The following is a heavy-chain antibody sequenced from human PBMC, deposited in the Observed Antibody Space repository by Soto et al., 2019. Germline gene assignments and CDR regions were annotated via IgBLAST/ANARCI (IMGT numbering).Heavy chain of an antibody. V-gene: IGHV4-39*01. CDR1: GGSLSGSYYY. Sequence: PSETLSLTCAVSGGSLSGSYYYWGWLLHSPGKGPEWIGSVSYTGFTSYNPSLESRVSVSVDTSKNQFSLKVSGVSSADTAVYYCATSQKGYDSNYFDHWAQGALVTVSS. J-gene: IGHJ4*02. CDR2: VSYTGFT. CDR3: ATSQKGYDSNYFDH. D-gene: IGHD2-15*01.